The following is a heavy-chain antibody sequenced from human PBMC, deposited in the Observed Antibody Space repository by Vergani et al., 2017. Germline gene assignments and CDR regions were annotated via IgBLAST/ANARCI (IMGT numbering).Heavy chain of an antibody. V-gene: IGHV3-74*01. Sequence: EVQLVESGGGLVQPGGSLRLSCAASGFTFSSYWMHWVRQAPGKGLVWVSRINSDGSSTSYADSVKGRFTISRDNAKNTLYLQMNSLRAEDSAVYYCSRVRRNYKGNYYYGMDVWGQGTTVTVSS. D-gene: IGHD1-7*01. J-gene: IGHJ6*02. CDR1: GFTFSSYW. CDR2: INSDGSST. CDR3: SRVRRNYKGNYYYGMDV.